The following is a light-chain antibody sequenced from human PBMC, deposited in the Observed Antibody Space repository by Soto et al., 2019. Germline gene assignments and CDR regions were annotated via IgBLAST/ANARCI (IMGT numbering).Light chain of an antibody. V-gene: IGKV3-15*01. CDR2: GAS. CDR3: QQYNNWPPRYT. J-gene: IGKJ2*01. Sequence: EIVMTQSPATLSVSPGERATLSCRASQSVSSNLAWYQQKPGQAPRLLIYGASTRATGVPARFSGDGSGTEFTLTISSLLSEDFAVYYCQQYNNWPPRYTFGQGTKLEIK. CDR1: QSVSSN.